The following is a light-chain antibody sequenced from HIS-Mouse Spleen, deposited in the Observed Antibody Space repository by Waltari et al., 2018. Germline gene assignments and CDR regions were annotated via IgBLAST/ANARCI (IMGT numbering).Light chain of an antibody. CDR2: WAR. J-gene: IGKJ2*01. V-gene: IGKV4-1*01. CDR3: QQYYSTPYT. CDR1: QSVLYSSNNKNY. Sequence: DIVMTQSPDSLAVSLGERATINCKSSQSVLYSSNNKNYLAWYQQKPGQPPKLLIYWARTRESGVPDRFSGSGSGTDFTLTISSLQAEDVAVYYCQQYYSTPYTFGQGTKLEIK.